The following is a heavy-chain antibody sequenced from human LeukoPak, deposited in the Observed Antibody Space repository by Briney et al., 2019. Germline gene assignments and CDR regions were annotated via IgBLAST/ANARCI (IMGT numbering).Heavy chain of an antibody. V-gene: IGHV3-21*01. CDR1: GFTFNDFG. CDR2: ISSKSRYI. D-gene: IGHD3-3*01. Sequence: PGGSLRLSCAASGFTFNDFGMNWVRQAPGKGLEWVSSISSKSRYIYYADSVKGRFTISRENAKNSLYLQMNSLRAEDSAVYFCTRQYYDFWSGFYTADYYFDYWGQGTLVTVSS. CDR3: TRQYYDFWSGFYTADYYFDY. J-gene: IGHJ4*02.